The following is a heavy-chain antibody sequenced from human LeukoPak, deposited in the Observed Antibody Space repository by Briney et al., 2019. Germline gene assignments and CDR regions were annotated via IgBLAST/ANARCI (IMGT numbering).Heavy chain of an antibody. Sequence: ASVKVSCKASVYTFTSYGISWVRQAPGQGLEWMGWISAYNGNTNYAQKLQGRVTMTTDTSTSTAYMEMRSLRSDDTAVYYCARDSDTSDFWSGFNRDYWGQGTLVTVSS. CDR3: ARDSDTSDFWSGFNRDY. CDR1: VYTFTSYG. J-gene: IGHJ4*02. CDR2: ISAYNGNT. V-gene: IGHV1-18*01. D-gene: IGHD3-3*01.